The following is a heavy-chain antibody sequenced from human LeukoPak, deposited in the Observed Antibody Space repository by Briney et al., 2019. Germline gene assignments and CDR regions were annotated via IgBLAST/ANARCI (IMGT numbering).Heavy chain of an antibody. J-gene: IGHJ6*02. V-gene: IGHV3-33*01. CDR3: ASLLGYCSSTSCPSYYYYGMDV. D-gene: IGHD2-2*01. CDR1: GFTFSSYG. CDR2: IWYDGSNK. Sequence: PGSSLRLSCAASGFTFSSYGMHWVRQAPGKGLEWVAVIWYDGSNKYYADSVKGRFTISRDNSKNTLYLQMNSLRAEDTAVYYCASLLGYCSSTSCPSYYYYGMDVWGQGTTVTVSS.